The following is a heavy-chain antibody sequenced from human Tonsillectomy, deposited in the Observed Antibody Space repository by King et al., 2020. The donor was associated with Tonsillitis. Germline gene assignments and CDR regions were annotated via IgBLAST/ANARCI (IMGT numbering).Heavy chain of an antibody. CDR2: IYYSGST. D-gene: IGHD2-2*01. CDR3: AIDLSVAVPAANNAFDI. Sequence: QLQESGPGLVKPSQTLSLTCTVSGGSIRSGDYYWSWIRQPPGKGLEWIGHIYYSGSTYYNPSLKSRVTISVDTSKNQFSLKLSSVTAAATAVYYCAIDLSVAVPAANNAFDIWGQGTLVTVSS. CDR1: GGSIRSGDYY. J-gene: IGHJ3*02. V-gene: IGHV4-30-4*01.